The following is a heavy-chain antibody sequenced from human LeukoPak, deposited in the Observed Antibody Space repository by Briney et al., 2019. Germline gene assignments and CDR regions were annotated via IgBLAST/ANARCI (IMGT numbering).Heavy chain of an antibody. J-gene: IGHJ6*02. D-gene: IGHD5-18*01. CDR1: GFTFSTYA. V-gene: IGHV3-23*01. CDR2: ITGSGEST. Sequence: GGSLRLSCAASGFTFSTYAMSWVRQAPGKGLEWISAITGSGESTYYADSVKGRFTISRDSSKNTLYLQMNSLRAEDTAVYYCARDRVDTAMVTWYYGMDVWGQGTTVTVSS. CDR3: ARDRVDTAMVTWYYGMDV.